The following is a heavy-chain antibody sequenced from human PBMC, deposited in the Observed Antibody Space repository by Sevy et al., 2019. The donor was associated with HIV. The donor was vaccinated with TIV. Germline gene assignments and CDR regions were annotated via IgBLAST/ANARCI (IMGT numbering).Heavy chain of an antibody. CDR3: ARPMTTVKNDYYYYGMDV. CDR1: GYSFTTYW. D-gene: IGHD4-17*01. CDR2: IYPGDSDI. V-gene: IGHV5-51*01. J-gene: IGHJ6*02. Sequence: GESLKISCKGSGYSFTTYWIGWVRQMPGKGLEWMGIIYPGDSDIRYSPSFQGQVTISADKSFSTAYLQWSSLKASDNAMYYCARPMTTVKNDYYYYGMDVWGQGTTVTVSS.